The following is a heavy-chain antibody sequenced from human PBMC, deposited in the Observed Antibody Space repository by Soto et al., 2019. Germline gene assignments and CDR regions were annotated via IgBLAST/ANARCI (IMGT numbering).Heavy chain of an antibody. CDR2: IYYSGST. CDR3: ASAAGYYDFWSGYFGHWFDP. CDR1: GGSISSSSYY. Sequence: SETLSLTCTVSGGSISSSSYYWGWIRQPPGKGLEWIGSIYYSGSTYYNPSLKSRVTISVDTSKNQFSLKLSSVTAADTAVYYCASAAGYYDFWSGYFGHWFDPWGQGTLVTVSS. D-gene: IGHD3-3*01. V-gene: IGHV4-39*01. J-gene: IGHJ5*02.